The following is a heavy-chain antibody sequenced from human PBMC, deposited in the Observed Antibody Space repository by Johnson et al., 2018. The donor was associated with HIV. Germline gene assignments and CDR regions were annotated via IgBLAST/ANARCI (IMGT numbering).Heavy chain of an antibody. CDR3: VKDLGGGMAYNKDAFDI. J-gene: IGHJ3*02. CDR1: GFTFSDYY. CDR2: IGRSGSTF. D-gene: IGHD3-16*01. Sequence: QVQLVESGGGLVKPGVSLRLSCAASGFTFSDYYMSWIRQAPGKGLEWVSYIGRSGSTFYYAASVKGRFTIPRDYAKNTLYLHMNILRPEATAVYYCVKDLGGGMAYNKDAFDIWAQGTMVTVSS. V-gene: IGHV3-11*04.